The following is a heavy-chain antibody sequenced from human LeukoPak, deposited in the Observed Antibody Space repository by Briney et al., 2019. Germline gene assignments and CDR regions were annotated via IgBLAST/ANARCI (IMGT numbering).Heavy chain of an antibody. CDR1: GFTFSDYY. Sequence: GGSLRLSCAASGFTFSDYYMSWIRQAPGKGLEWVSYISSSSSYTNYADSVKGRFTISRDNAKNSLYLQMNSLRDEDTAVYYCARAPYGDYPYYYYYGMDVWGQGTTVTVSS. V-gene: IGHV3-11*06. CDR3: ARAPYGDYPYYYYYGMDV. D-gene: IGHD4-17*01. J-gene: IGHJ6*02. CDR2: ISSSSSYT.